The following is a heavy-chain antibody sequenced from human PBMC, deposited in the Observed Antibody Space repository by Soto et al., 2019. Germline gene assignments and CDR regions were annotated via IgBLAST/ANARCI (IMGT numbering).Heavy chain of an antibody. Sequence: SETLSLTCTVSGDSVTSGAYSWSWIRQPPGKGLEWIGFIYYTGNTNHSPSLKSRASISMDTSKNQLSLTLNSVTAADTAIYYCARRHYYDSSDYYPGAFDVRGQGKMVTVSS. V-gene: IGHV4-61*08. J-gene: IGHJ3*01. D-gene: IGHD3-22*01. CDR3: ARRHYYDSSDYYPGAFDV. CDR2: IYYTGNT. CDR1: GDSVTSGAYS.